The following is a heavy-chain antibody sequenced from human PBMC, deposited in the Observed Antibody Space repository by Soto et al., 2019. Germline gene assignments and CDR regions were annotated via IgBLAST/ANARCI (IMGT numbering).Heavy chain of an antibody. D-gene: IGHD3-3*01. V-gene: IGHV4-34*01. CDR1: GGSFSGYY. CDR2: INHSGST. Sequence: KASETLSLTCAVYGGSFSGYYWSWILQPPGKGLEWIGEINHSGSTNYNPSLKSRVTISVDTSKNQFSLKLSSVTAADTAVYYCARGGLRITIFGVAPRGWFDPWGQGTLVTVSS. CDR3: ARGGLRITIFGVAPRGWFDP. J-gene: IGHJ5*02.